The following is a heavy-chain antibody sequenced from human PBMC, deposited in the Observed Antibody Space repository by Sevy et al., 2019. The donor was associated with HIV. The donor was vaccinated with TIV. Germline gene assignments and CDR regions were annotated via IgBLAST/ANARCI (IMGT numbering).Heavy chain of an antibody. D-gene: IGHD3-22*01. CDR3: ARDESFSLIVVDLEY. J-gene: IGHJ4*02. Sequence: ASVKVSCKASGYTFTNYGITWVRQAPGQGLEWMGWISAYNGNTNYAQKFQDRVTMTTDTATSTAYMELRSLRSDDTAVYYSARDESFSLIVVDLEYWGQGTLVTVSS. CDR2: ISAYNGNT. CDR1: GYTFTNYG. V-gene: IGHV1-18*01.